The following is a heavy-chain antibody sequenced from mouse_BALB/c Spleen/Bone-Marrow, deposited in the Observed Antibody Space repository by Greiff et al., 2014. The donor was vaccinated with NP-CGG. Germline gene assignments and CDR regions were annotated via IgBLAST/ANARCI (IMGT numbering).Heavy chain of an antibody. CDR1: GYTFTTYY. CDR2: IYPGDLNT. CDR3: VREDYGSVSFDY. V-gene: IGHV1S56*01. D-gene: IGHD1-1*01. J-gene: IGHJ2*01. Sequence: VQRVESGPELVKPGASVRISCKVSGYTFTTYYLHWVKQRPGQGLEWIGWIYPGDLNTKYNEQFKATATLTGDKSSSTAYMQLSSLTSEDSAVYFCVREDYGSVSFDYWGQGTTLTVSS.